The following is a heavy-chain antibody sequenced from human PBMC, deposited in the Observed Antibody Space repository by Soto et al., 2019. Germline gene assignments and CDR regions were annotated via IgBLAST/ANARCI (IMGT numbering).Heavy chain of an antibody. CDR1: GYNFTNYW. D-gene: IGHD3-22*01. J-gene: IGHJ4*02. CDR3: ARQIYDSDTGPNFQYYFDS. V-gene: IGHV5-10-1*01. Sequence: PGESLKISCKASGYNFTNYWITWVRQKPGKGLEWMGRIDPSDSQTYYSPSFRGHVTISVTKSITTVFLQWSSLRASDTAMYYCARQIYDSDTGPNFQYYFDSWGQGTPVTVSS. CDR2: IDPSDSQT.